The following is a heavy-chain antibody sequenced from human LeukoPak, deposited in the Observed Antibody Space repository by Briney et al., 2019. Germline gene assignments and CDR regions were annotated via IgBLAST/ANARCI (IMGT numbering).Heavy chain of an antibody. CDR1: GGSISSYY. V-gene: IGHV4-59*01. D-gene: IGHD3-3*01. J-gene: IGHJ6*04. Sequence: SETLSLTCTVSGGSISSYYWSWIRQPPGKGLEWIGYIYYSGSTNYNPSLKSRVTISVDTSKNQFSLKLSSVTAADTAVYYCARDFFDRITIFGVATDVWGKGTTVTVSS. CDR3: ARDFFDRITIFGVATDV. CDR2: IYYSGST.